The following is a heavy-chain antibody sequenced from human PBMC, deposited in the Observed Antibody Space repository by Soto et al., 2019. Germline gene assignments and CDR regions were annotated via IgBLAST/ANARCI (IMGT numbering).Heavy chain of an antibody. CDR2: ISAYNGNT. D-gene: IGHD5-18*01. J-gene: IGHJ5*01. CDR1: GYTFTSYG. Sequence: XSVKGSCEASGYTFTSYGISWVRQAPGQGLEWMGWISAYNGNTNYAQKLQGRVTMTTDTSTSTAYMELRSLRSDDTAVYYCARGTMVTVFYDSWGQGSLVTVSS. V-gene: IGHV1-18*04. CDR3: ARGTMVTVFYDS.